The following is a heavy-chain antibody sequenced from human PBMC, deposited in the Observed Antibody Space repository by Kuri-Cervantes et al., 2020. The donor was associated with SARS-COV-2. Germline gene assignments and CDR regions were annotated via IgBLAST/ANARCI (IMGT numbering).Heavy chain of an antibody. Sequence: GGSLRLSCAASGFTFNNYAMHWVRKTPGEGLEWVAITSYDGSTKSYADSVKGRFTISRDNSKNTLYLPMNNLRGEDTAVYFCARGRVGVQDFWGQGTLVTVSS. CDR1: GFTFNNYA. V-gene: IGHV3-30-3*01. J-gene: IGHJ4*02. CDR3: ARGRVGVQDF. CDR2: TSYDGSTK. D-gene: IGHD2-21*01.